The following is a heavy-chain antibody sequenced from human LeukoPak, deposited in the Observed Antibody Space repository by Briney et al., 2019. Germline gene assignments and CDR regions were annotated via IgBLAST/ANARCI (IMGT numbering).Heavy chain of an antibody. J-gene: IGHJ4*02. V-gene: IGHV3-53*01. Sequence: PGGSLRLSCAASGFTVSSNYMSWVRQAPGKELEWVSVIYSGGSTYYADSVKGRFTISRDNSKNTLYLQMNSLRVEDTAVYYCARAGGWLQVSYYFDYWGQGTLVTVSS. D-gene: IGHD5-24*01. CDR2: IYSGGST. CDR3: ARAGGWLQVSYYFDY. CDR1: GFTVSSNY.